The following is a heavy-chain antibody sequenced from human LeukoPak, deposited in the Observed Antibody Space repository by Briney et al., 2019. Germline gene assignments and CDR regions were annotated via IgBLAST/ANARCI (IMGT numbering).Heavy chain of an antibody. CDR1: GFTFSSYW. V-gene: IGHV3-7*01. D-gene: IGHD2-8*01. CDR3: ARETGHCTNGVCIQNINHYYYGMDV. J-gene: IGHJ6*02. CDR2: IKQDGSEK. Sequence: GGSLRLSCAASGFTFSSYWMSWVRQAPGKGLEWVANIKQDGSEKYCVDSVKGRFTISRDNAKNSLYLQMNSLRAEDTAVYYCARETGHCTNGVCIQNINHYYYGMDVWGQGTTVTVSS.